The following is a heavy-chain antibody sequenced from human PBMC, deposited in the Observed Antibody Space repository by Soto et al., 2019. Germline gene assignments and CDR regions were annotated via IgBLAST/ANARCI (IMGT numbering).Heavy chain of an antibody. Sequence: VQLVQSGAEVKKRGSSVKVSCKSSGGSLTNYGVSWVRQAPGQGLELMGGIIPVFGTANYAQKFQGRGTVAADESKSTVFMDVRTLRPEETAVDYCARGEATKLGVPNYSGMDVGGQGTTVTVSS. J-gene: IGHJ6*02. CDR2: IIPVFGTA. V-gene: IGHV1-69*12. CDR3: ARGEATKLGVPNYSGMDV. CDR1: GGSLTNYG. D-gene: IGHD1-26*01.